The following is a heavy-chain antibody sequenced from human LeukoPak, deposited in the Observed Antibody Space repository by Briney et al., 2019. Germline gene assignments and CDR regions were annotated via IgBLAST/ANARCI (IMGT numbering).Heavy chain of an antibody. V-gene: IGHV3-30-3*01. Sequence: PGGSLRLSCAASGFTFSNYAMHWVRQAPGKGLEWVAVISYDGSNKYYADSVKGRFTISRDNSKNTMYLQMNSLRAEDTAVYYCAKGRTDYGGLFDYWGQGTLVTVSS. J-gene: IGHJ4*02. CDR1: GFTFSNYA. CDR2: ISYDGSNK. CDR3: AKGRTDYGGLFDY. D-gene: IGHD4-23*01.